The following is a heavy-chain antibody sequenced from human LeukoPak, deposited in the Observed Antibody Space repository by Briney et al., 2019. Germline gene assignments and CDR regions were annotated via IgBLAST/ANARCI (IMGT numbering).Heavy chain of an antibody. CDR2: ISGSGGST. J-gene: IGHJ3*02. Sequence: GGSLRLSCAASGFTFSSYAMSWVRQAPGKGLEWVSAISGSGGSTYYADSVKGRFTISRDNSKNTLYLQMNSLRAEDTAVYYCAKFLGKSWGNQNASDIWGQGTMVTVSS. CDR3: AKFLGKSWGNQNASDI. V-gene: IGHV3-23*01. D-gene: IGHD3-3*01. CDR1: GFTFSSYA.